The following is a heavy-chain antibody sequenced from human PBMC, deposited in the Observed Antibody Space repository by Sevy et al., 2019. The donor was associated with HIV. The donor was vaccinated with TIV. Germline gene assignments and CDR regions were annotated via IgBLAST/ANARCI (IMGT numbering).Heavy chain of an antibody. CDR1: GFIFSRYE. CDR2: ISHSGGAI. J-gene: IGHJ4*02. CDR3: ARDLPPSATTVAHFDY. Sequence: GGSLRLSCAASGFIFSRYEMNWVRQAPGKGLEWVSYISHSGGAINYADPVKDGLTVSRDNAKNARYLQMDSRRAEDAAVLYCARDLPPSATTVAHFDYWGQGTLVTVSS. D-gene: IGHD4-17*01. V-gene: IGHV3-48*03.